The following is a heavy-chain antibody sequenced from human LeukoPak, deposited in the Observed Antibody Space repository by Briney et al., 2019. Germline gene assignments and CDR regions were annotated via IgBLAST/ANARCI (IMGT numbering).Heavy chain of an antibody. J-gene: IGHJ5*02. V-gene: IGHV1-2*02. CDR1: GYTFTGYY. D-gene: IGHD6-13*01. CDR2: INPNSGGT. Sequence: ASVKVSCKASGYTFTGYYMHWVRQAPGQGLEWMGWINPNSGGTNYAQKFQGRVTMTRDTSISTAYMELSRLRSDDTAVYYCARVLVLKKQLVLFDPWGQGTLVTVSS. CDR3: ARVLVLKKQLVLFDP.